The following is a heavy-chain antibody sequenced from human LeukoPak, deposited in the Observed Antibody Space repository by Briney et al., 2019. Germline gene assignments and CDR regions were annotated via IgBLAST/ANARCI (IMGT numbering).Heavy chain of an antibody. J-gene: IGHJ4*02. V-gene: IGHV3-74*01. CDR1: GFTFSISW. CDR2: INSDGSRT. CDR3: SSSSRQAYFDY. D-gene: IGHD6-13*01. Sequence: GGSLRLSCAASGFTFSISWMHWVRQAPGKGLAWVSHINSDGSRTDYADSVRGRFTISRDNAKNSLYLQMNSLRAEDTAVYYCSSSSRQAYFDYWGQGTLVTVSS.